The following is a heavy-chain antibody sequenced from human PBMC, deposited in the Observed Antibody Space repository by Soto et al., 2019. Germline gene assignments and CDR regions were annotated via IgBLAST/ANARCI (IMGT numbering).Heavy chain of an antibody. CDR2: IYPGDSDT. V-gene: IGHV5-51*01. CDR1: GYAFSSYW. CDR3: ARRGYSYGLDV. D-gene: IGHD5-18*01. Sequence: GESLKISCQGSGYAFSSYWIAWVRQMPGKGLEWMGIIYPGDSDTRYSPSFQGQVTISVDKSISTAYLQWNSLKASDTAMYYCARRGYSYGLDVWGQGTKVTVSS. J-gene: IGHJ6*02.